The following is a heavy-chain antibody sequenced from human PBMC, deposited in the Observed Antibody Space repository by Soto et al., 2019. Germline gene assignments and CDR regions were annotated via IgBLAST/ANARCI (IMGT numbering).Heavy chain of an antibody. J-gene: IGHJ4*02. CDR3: AKHDYGDYKLYDC. Sequence: GGSLRLSCAASGFTFSNYAMSWVRQAPGKRLEWVSSISESGGSTFNADSVKGRFTISRDNFKNTLYLQMNSLRAEDTAVYYCAKHDYGDYKLYDCWGQGTLVTVSS. V-gene: IGHV3-23*01. CDR1: GFTFSNYA. D-gene: IGHD4-17*01. CDR2: ISESGGST.